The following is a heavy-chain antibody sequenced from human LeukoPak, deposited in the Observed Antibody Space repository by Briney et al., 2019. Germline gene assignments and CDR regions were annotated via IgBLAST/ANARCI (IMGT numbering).Heavy chain of an antibody. CDR2: INHSGST. Sequence: SETLSLTCAVYGRSFSGYYWSWIRQPPGKGLEWIGEINHSGSTNYNPSLKSRVTISVDTSKNQFSLKLSSVTAADTAVYYCARDGDSYGFDYWGQGTLVTVSS. CDR3: ARDGDSYGFDY. V-gene: IGHV4-34*01. J-gene: IGHJ4*02. CDR1: GRSFSGYY. D-gene: IGHD5-18*01.